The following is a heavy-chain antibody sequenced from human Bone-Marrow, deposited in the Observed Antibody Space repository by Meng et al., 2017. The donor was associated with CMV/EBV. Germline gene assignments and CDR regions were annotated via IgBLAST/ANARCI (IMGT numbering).Heavy chain of an antibody. V-gene: IGHV3-23*01. Sequence: GESLKISCAASGFTFSGYAMTWVRQAPGKGLEWVSGISGSGGSTYYADSVKGRFTISRDNSKNTLYLQMNSLRAEDTAVYYCAKLIDSSSNDYWGQGNLVNVAS. CDR2: ISGSGGST. CDR3: AKLIDSSSNDY. CDR1: GFTFSGYA. D-gene: IGHD6-13*01. J-gene: IGHJ4*02.